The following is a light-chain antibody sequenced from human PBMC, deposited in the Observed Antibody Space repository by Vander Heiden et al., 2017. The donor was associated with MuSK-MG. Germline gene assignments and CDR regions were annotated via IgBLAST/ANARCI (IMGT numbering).Light chain of an antibody. Sequence: DIHITHSPSSLSAYVGDRVTITCRASQSISSLLNWYQQKPGKAPKLLIYAASSLAGGVPSRFSGSGSGTEFTLTISSLQPEDFATYYCQQYKIDVPTFGQGTKVXIK. CDR3: QQYKIDVPT. J-gene: IGKJ1*01. CDR1: QSISSL. CDR2: AAS. V-gene: IGKV1-5*01.